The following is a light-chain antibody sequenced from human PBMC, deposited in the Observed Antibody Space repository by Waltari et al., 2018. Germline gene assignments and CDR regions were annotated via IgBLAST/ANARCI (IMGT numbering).Light chain of an antibody. CDR3: QQYYSYPRT. Sequence: IRMTQSPSSFSASTGDRVTITCRASQGISSYLTWYQQKPGKAPKLLIYAASTLQSGVPSRFSGSGSGTDFTLTISCLQSEDFATYYCQQYYSYPRTFGQGTKVEIK. CDR2: AAS. CDR1: QGISSY. V-gene: IGKV1-8*01. J-gene: IGKJ1*01.